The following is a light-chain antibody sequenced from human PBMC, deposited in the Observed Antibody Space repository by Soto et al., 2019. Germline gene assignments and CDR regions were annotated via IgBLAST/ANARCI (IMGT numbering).Light chain of an antibody. CDR1: SSDVGAYNY. V-gene: IGLV2-14*01. CDR3: CSYTSSSTYV. Sequence: QSVRTQPASVSGSPGQSITISCTGTSSDVGAYNYVSWFQQYPGKAPKLMIYDVSNRPSGVSSRFSGSKSGNTASLTISGLQAEDEADYYCCSYTSSSTYVFGTGTKVTVL. J-gene: IGLJ1*01. CDR2: DVS.